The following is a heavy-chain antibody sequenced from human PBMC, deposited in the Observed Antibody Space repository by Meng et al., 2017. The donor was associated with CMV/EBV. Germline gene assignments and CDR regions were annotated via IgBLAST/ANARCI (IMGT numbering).Heavy chain of an antibody. CDR2: IFSDGSTT. J-gene: IGHJ5*02. CDR3: ARIGERWFDP. CDR1: GFTFSRYW. Sequence: GESLKISCAASGFTFSRYWMHWVRQAPGKGLVWVSHIFSDGSTTNYADSVKGRFTISRDNAKNSLYLQMNSLRAEDTAVYYCARIGERWFDPWGQGTLVTVSS. V-gene: IGHV3-74*01.